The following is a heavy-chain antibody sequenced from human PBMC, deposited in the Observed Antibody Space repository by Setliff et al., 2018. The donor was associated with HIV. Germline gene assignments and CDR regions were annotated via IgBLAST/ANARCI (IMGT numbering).Heavy chain of an antibody. D-gene: IGHD6-13*01. CDR3: AKDRLLDGSSWYYLDY. J-gene: IGHJ4*02. CDR2: IKQDGTDK. V-gene: IGHV3-7*01. CDR1: GFTFSDYW. Sequence: PGGSLRLSCAASGFTFSDYWMSWVRQAPGKGLEWVANIKQDGTDKYYVDSVRGRFTVSRDNSKNTLYLQMNSLRPEDTALYYCAKDRLLDGSSWYYLDYWGQGTLVTVSS.